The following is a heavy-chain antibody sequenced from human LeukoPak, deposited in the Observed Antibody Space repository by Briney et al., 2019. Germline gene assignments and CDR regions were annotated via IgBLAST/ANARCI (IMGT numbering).Heavy chain of an antibody. D-gene: IGHD5-12*01. V-gene: IGHV1-2*02. Sequence: ASVKVSCKASGYTFTAYYMRWVRQAPGQGLEWMGWINPNSGGTNYAQKFQGRVTMTRDTSISTAYMELSRLRSDDTAVYYCARASGYSGYDSDYWGQGTLVTVSS. CDR2: INPNSGGT. J-gene: IGHJ4*02. CDR1: GYTFTAYY. CDR3: ARASGYSGYDSDY.